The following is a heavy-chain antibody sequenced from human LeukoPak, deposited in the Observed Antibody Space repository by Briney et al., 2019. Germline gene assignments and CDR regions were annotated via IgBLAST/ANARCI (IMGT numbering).Heavy chain of an antibody. V-gene: IGHV3-7*03. CDR2: IKQEGREK. Sequence: GRSLTPAWAAAASTFVTYWMSCVRQAAGDGLEWVANIKQEGREKYYRDSVKGSFTISRDNAKNPLYLQMNSLRAEDTAVYYCARVSRWALNHNPHYWGQGTLVTVSS. J-gene: IGHJ4*02. CDR3: ARVSRWALNHNPHY. D-gene: IGHD1-14*01. CDR1: ASTFVTYW.